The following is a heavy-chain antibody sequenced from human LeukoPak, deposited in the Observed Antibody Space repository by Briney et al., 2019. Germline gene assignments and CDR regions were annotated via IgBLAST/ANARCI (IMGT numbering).Heavy chain of an antibody. J-gene: IGHJ4*02. D-gene: IGHD3-3*01. V-gene: IGHV3-30-3*01. CDR2: ISYDGSNK. CDR1: GFTFSSYA. CDR3: AKDSKALTRFLEWLLPDY. Sequence: PGGSLRLSCAASGFTFSSYAMHWVRQAPGKGLEWVAVISYDGSNKYYAESVKGRFTISRDNFKNTLYLQMNSLRAEDTAVYYCAKDSKALTRFLEWLLPDYWGQGTLVTVSS.